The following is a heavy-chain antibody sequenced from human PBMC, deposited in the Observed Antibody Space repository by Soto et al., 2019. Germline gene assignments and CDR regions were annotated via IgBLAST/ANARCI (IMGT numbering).Heavy chain of an antibody. D-gene: IGHD2-21*02. J-gene: IGHJ5*02. CDR1: GYTFTSYG. V-gene: IGHV1-18*01. Sequence: QVQLVQSGAEVKKPGASVKVSCKASGYTFTSYGISWVRQAPGQGLEWMGWISAYNGNTNYAQKLQGRVTMTPDTSTSTAYMELRSLRSDDTAVYYCARERWGGDCYDNWFDPWGQGTLVTVSS. CDR2: ISAYNGNT. CDR3: ARERWGGDCYDNWFDP.